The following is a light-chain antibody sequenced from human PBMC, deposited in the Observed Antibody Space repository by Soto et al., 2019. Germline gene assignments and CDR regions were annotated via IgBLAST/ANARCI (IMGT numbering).Light chain of an antibody. J-gene: IGLJ1*01. V-gene: IGLV2-14*01. CDR1: SSDVGGYSY. CDR3: ASYTTSSTYV. Sequence: QSALTQPASVSGSPGQSIAISCTGTSSDVGGYSYVSWYQQQPGKATKLVISDVSNRPSGVSDRFSGSKSGNTASLTFSGLQSEDEADYYCASYTTSSTYVFGTGTKVTVL. CDR2: DVS.